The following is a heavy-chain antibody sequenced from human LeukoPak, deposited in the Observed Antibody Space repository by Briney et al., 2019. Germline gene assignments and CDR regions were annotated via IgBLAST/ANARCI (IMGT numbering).Heavy chain of an antibody. D-gene: IGHD5-18*01. CDR2: IYHSGST. J-gene: IGHJ5*02. CDR1: GYSISSGYY. CDR3: ARCRVDTAMVTGWFDP. V-gene: IGHV4-38-2*02. Sequence: SETLSLTCTVSGYSISSGYYWGWIRQPPGKGLEWIGSIYHSGSTYYNPSLKSRVTISVDTSKNQFSLKLSSVTAADTAVYYCARCRVDTAMVTGWFDPWGQGTLVTVSS.